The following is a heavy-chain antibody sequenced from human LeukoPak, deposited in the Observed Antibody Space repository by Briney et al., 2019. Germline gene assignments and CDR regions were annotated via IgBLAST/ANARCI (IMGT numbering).Heavy chain of an antibody. V-gene: IGHV3-7*01. Sequence: GGSLRLSCAASGFTFSRYWMSWVRQAPGKGLEWVVNIKQDGSEKYYVDSGKGRFTISRDNAKNSLYLQMNSLRAEDTAVYYCARDLRSSGYYAFDYWGQGTLVTVSS. CDR1: GFTFSRYW. J-gene: IGHJ4*02. CDR3: ARDLRSSGYYAFDY. CDR2: IKQDGSEK. D-gene: IGHD3-22*01.